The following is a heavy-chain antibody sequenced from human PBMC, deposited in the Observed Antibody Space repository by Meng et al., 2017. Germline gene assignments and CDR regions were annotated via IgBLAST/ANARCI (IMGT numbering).Heavy chain of an antibody. J-gene: IGHJ6*02. V-gene: IGHV3-30*19. D-gene: IGHD7-27*01. CDR1: GFTFSSYG. Sequence: GGSLRLSCAASGFTFSSYGMHWVRQAPGKGLEWVAVISYDVTNKYYAESVKGRFTISRDNSKNTLYLQMNSLRVEDTAVYYCARSSKDYNWGNYYGMDVWGQGTTVTVSS. CDR2: ISYDVTNK. CDR3: ARSSKDYNWGNYYGMDV.